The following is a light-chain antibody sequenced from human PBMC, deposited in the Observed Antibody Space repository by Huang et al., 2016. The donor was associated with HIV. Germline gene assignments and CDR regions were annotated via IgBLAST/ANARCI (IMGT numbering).Light chain of an antibody. Sequence: EIVLTQSPGTLSLSPGERATLSCRTSETVSSSYLGWYQQKPGQAPRLLIYGASSRATVIPDRFSGSGSGTEFTLTISRLEPEDLAVYYCQQYGSSPLTFGGGTKVEIK. CDR3: QQYGSSPLT. CDR1: ETVSSSY. J-gene: IGKJ4*01. CDR2: GAS. V-gene: IGKV3-20*01.